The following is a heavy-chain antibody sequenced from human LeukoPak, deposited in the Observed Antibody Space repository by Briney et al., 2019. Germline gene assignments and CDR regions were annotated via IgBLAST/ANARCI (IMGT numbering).Heavy chain of an antibody. CDR1: GFIFSSYW. V-gene: IGHV3-7*01. D-gene: IGHD3-10*01. Sequence: GGSLRLSCATPGFIFSSYWMCWVRQAPGKGLGWVANIKSSGSEEYYGDSVKSRFTISMDNAKNSLYLQMNSLRVEDTAVYYCARGDLWLGHWGQGSLVTVSS. CDR2: IKSSGSEE. J-gene: IGHJ4*02. CDR3: ARGDLWLGH.